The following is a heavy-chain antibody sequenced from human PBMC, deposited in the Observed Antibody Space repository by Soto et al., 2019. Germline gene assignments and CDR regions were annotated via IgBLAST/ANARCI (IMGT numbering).Heavy chain of an antibody. CDR3: AKGSHSSSWYFPFAY. V-gene: IGHV3-23*01. CDR1: GFTFSSYA. J-gene: IGHJ4*02. D-gene: IGHD6-13*01. CDR2: ISGSGGST. Sequence: GGSLRLSCAASGFTFSSYAMSWVRQAPGKGLEWVSAISGSGGSTYYADSVKGRFTISRDNSKNTLYLQMNSLRAEDTAVYYCAKGSHSSSWYFPFAYWGQGTLVTVYS.